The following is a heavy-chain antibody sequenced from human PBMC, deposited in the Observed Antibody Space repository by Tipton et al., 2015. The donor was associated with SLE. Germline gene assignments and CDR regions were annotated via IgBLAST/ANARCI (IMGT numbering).Heavy chain of an antibody. CDR1: GGSSSSYY. Sequence: TLSLTCAAYGGSSSSYYWNWIRQPPGKGLEWLGEISHSERTSYSPSLKSRVTISVDTSKSQVSLKLTSLTAADTAMYYCATLGYSAFHMWGQGTMVIVSS. CDR3: ATLGYSAFHM. D-gene: IGHD5-12*01. V-gene: IGHV4-34*01. J-gene: IGHJ3*02. CDR2: ISHSERT.